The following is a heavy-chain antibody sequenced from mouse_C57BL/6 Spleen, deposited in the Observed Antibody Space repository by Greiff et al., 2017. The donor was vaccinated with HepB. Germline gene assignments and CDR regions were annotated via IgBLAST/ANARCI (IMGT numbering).Heavy chain of an antibody. J-gene: IGHJ4*01. D-gene: IGHD1-1*01. V-gene: IGHV1-18*01. CDR3: AREGSYYGSHYAMDY. Sequence: VQLQQSGPELVKPGASVKIPCKASGYTFTDYNMDWVKQSHGKSLEWIGDINPNNGGTIYNQKFKGKATLTVDKSSSTAYMELRSLTSEDTAVYYCAREGSYYGSHYAMDYWGQGTSVTVSS. CDR2: INPNNGGT. CDR1: GYTFTDYN.